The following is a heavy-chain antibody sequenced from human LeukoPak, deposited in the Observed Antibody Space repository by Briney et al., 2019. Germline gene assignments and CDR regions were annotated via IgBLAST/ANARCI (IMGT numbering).Heavy chain of an antibody. V-gene: IGHV3-21*01. J-gene: IGHJ6*03. CDR2: ISSSSSYI. CDR3: ARPYFDFWSGYYAGGSHYYYYMDV. D-gene: IGHD3-3*01. CDR1: GFTFSSYS. Sequence: GGSLRLSCAASGFTFSSYSMNWVRQAPGKGLEWVSSISSSSSYIYYADSVKGRFTISRDNAKNSLYLQMNSLRAEDTAVYYCARPYFDFWSGYYAGGSHYYYYMDVWGKGTTVTVSS.